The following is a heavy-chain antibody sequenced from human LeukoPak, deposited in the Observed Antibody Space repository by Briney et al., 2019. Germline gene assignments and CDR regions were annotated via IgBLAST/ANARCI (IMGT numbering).Heavy chain of an antibody. V-gene: IGHV3-30*04. CDR3: VKDEDDSPFN. CDR1: GFTFSSYA. Sequence: QPGGSLRLSCAASGFTFSSYAMHWVRQAPGKGLEWVAVISYDGSNKYYADSVKGRFTISRDNSKNTLYLQMNSLRAEDTAVYYCVKDEDDSPFNWGQGTLVTVSS. J-gene: IGHJ4*02. CDR2: ISYDGSNK. D-gene: IGHD1-1*01.